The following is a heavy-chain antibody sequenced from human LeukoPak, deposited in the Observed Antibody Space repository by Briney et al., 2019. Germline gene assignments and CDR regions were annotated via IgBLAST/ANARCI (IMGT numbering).Heavy chain of an antibody. J-gene: IGHJ5*02. CDR3: AREIPRITIFGVVQQRGWFNP. Sequence: SETLSLTCTVSGGSISSSSYYWGWIRQPPGKGLEWIGSIYYSGSTYYNPSLKSRVTISVDTSKNQFSLKLSSVTAADTAVYYCAREIPRITIFGVVQQRGWFNPWGQGTLVTVSS. D-gene: IGHD3-3*01. CDR2: IYYSGST. CDR1: GGSISSSSYY. V-gene: IGHV4-39*07.